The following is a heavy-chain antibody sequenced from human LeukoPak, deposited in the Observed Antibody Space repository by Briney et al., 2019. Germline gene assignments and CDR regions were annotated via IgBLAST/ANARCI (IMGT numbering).Heavy chain of an antibody. CDR1: GGSISSYY. D-gene: IGHD5-24*01. Sequence: PSEILSLTCIVSGGSISSYYWSWIRQSPENGLEWIGYIYNSRNTNYNLFLKSRVTISADTSKNQFSLKLTSVTAADTAVYYCARYRGTYGYYFDYWGQGKLVIVSS. V-gene: IGHV4-59*01. CDR2: IYNSRNT. J-gene: IGHJ4*02. CDR3: ARYRGTYGYYFDY.